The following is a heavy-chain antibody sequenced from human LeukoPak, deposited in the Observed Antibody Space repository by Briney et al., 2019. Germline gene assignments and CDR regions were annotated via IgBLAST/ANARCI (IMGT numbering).Heavy chain of an antibody. Sequence: SETLSLTCAVYGGSFSGYYWSWIRQPPGKGLEWIGEINHSGSTNYNPSLKSRVTISVDTSKNQFSLKLSSVTAADTAVYYCARNYVQLERRGAFDIWGQGAMVTVSS. CDR2: INHSGST. CDR1: GGSFSGYY. J-gene: IGHJ3*02. CDR3: ARNYVQLERRGAFDI. D-gene: IGHD1-1*01. V-gene: IGHV4-34*01.